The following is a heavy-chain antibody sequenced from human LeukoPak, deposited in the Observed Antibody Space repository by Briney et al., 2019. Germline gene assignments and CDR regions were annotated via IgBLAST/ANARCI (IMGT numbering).Heavy chain of an antibody. CDR2: INSDGSEG. Sequence: GGSLRLSCAVSGFTFSGFWMSWSRQAPGKGLEWVASINSDGSEGYYADVVKGRFTISRDNAKNSLYLQINSQRAEDTAVYYCARSSYSSSSSVWGQGTMVTVSS. V-gene: IGHV3-7*03. J-gene: IGHJ3*01. D-gene: IGHD6-6*01. CDR1: GFTFSGFW. CDR3: ARSSYSSSSSV.